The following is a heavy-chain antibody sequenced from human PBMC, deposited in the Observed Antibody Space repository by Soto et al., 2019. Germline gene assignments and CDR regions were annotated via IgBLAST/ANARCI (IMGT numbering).Heavy chain of an antibody. Sequence: EVPLVESGGGLVQPGESLSLSCEASGFTFSNYWMHWVRQAPGKRLVLVSCINSDGDTTHYANSVKGRFTISRENAKNTLFLQMGSLRAEDTAVYYCARAIYFSSSLGFDYWGQGTLVTVSS. CDR1: GFTFSNYW. J-gene: IGHJ4*02. V-gene: IGHV3-74*01. D-gene: IGHD6-6*01. CDR3: ARAIYFSSSLGFDY. CDR2: INSDGDTT.